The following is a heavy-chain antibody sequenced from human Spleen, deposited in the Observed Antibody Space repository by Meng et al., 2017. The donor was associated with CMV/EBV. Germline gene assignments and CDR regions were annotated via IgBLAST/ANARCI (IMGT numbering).Heavy chain of an antibody. J-gene: IGHJ5*02. CDR3: ARVWLRFLEWPENWFDP. Sequence: SSSSSSYYWGWIRQPPGKGLEWIGSIYYSGSTYYNPSLKSRVTISVDTSKNQFSLKLSSVTAADTAVYYCARVWLRFLEWPENWFDPWGQGTLVTVSS. CDR1: SSSSSSYY. D-gene: IGHD3-3*01. CDR2: IYYSGST. V-gene: IGHV4-39*07.